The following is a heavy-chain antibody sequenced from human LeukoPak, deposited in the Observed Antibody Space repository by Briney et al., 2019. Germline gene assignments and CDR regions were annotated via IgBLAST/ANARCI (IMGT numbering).Heavy chain of an antibody. V-gene: IGHV4-59*01. Sequence: SETLSLTCTVSGGSISTYYWTWIRQSPGKGLEWIGYIHYSGSTSYNPSLKSRVAISVDTSMNQFSLKLSSVTAADTAVYYCARVPYYHDSSGYYLGYFDYWGQGTLVTVSS. CDR1: GGSISTYY. D-gene: IGHD3-22*01. J-gene: IGHJ4*02. CDR2: IHYSGST. CDR3: ARVPYYHDSSGYYLGYFDY.